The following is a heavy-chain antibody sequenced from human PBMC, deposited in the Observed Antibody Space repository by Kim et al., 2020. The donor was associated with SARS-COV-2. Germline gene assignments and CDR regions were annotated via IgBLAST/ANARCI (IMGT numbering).Heavy chain of an antibody. CDR1: GFTFSRYS. J-gene: IGHJ4*02. D-gene: IGHD3-16*02. V-gene: IGHV3-30*01. Sequence: GGSLRLSCAVSGFTFSRYSLHWVRQSPGKGLEWVAVISYDGNNKYSADSVKGLFIIARDNSKNTLYLQMNSLKSEDTAFYYCARDIEGFFDYWGQGTLVTVSS. CDR3: ARDIEGFFDY. CDR2: ISYDGNNK.